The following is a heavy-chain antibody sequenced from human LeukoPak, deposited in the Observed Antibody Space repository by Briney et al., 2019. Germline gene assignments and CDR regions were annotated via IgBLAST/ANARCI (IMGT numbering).Heavy chain of an antibody. D-gene: IGHD2-15*01. CDR2: ISYDGSNK. J-gene: IGHJ5*02. V-gene: IGHV3-30*18. CDR1: GSTFSSYG. CDR3: AKDRVGYCSGGSCYSEAYWFDP. Sequence: GRSLRLSCAASGSTFSSYGMHWVRQAPGKGLEWVAVISYDGSNKYYADSVKGRFTISRDNSKNTLYLQMNSLRAEDTAVYYCAKDRVGYCSGGSCYSEAYWFDPWGQGTLVTVSS.